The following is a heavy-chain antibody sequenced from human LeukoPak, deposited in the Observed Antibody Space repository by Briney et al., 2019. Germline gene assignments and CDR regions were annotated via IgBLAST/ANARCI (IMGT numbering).Heavy chain of an antibody. CDR3: ARTDYFGSGSYYNSY. Sequence: SETLSLTCTVSGGSISSYYWSWIRQPPGKGLEWIGYIYHSGSTYCNPSLKSRVTISVDRSKNQFSLKLSSVTAADTAVYYCARTDYFGSGSYYNSYWGQGTLVTVSS. J-gene: IGHJ4*02. D-gene: IGHD3-10*01. CDR2: IYHSGST. V-gene: IGHV4-59*12. CDR1: GGSISSYY.